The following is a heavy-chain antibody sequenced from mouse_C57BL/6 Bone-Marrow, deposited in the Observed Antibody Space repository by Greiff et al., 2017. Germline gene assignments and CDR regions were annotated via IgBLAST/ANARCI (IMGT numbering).Heavy chain of an antibody. Sequence: EVQVVESGAELVRPGASVKLSCTASGFNIKDDYMHWVKQRPEQGLEWIGWIDPENGDTEYASKFQGKATITADTSSNTAYLQLSSLTSEDTAVYYCTKHPRQLRLAYWGQGTLVTVSA. V-gene: IGHV14-4*01. CDR3: TKHPRQLRLAY. CDR2: IDPENGDT. J-gene: IGHJ3*01. D-gene: IGHD3-2*02. CDR1: GFNIKDDY.